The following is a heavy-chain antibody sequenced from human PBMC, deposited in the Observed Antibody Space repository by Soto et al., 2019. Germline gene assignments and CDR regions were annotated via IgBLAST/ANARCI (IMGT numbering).Heavy chain of an antibody. CDR2: IRSKAYGGTT. D-gene: IGHD3-9*01. CDR1: GFTFGGYA. J-gene: IGHJ4*02. CDR3: TRVSPDYDILTGSGYFDY. V-gene: IGHV3-49*03. Sequence: GGSLRLSCTASGFTFGGYAMSWFRQAPGKGLEWVGFIRSKAYGGTTEYAASVKGRFTISRDDSKSIAYLQMNSLKTEDTAVYYCTRVSPDYDILTGSGYFDYWGQGTLVTVSS.